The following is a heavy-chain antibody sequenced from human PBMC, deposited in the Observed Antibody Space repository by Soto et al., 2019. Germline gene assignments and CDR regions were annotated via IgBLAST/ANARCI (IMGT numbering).Heavy chain of an antibody. J-gene: IGHJ6*02. V-gene: IGHV4-31*03. CDR2: IFHDGTT. D-gene: IGHD2-2*01. CDR3: ARDRRFCSTASCLTGDLYYPMAV. CDR1: GGSVHNGSYY. Sequence: PSETLSLTCTVSGGSVHNGSYYWSWLRQHPGKGLEWIGYIFHDGTTYYNPSLKGRVIISVETSENSFSLNLSSVTAADTAVYYCARDRRFCSTASCLTGDLYYPMAVWGPGTTVTVSS.